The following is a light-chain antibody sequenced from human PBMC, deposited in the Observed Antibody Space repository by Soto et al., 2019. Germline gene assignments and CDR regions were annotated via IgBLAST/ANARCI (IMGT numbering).Light chain of an antibody. CDR2: EVS. CDR3: SSYAGSNLGV. J-gene: IGLJ1*01. CDR1: SSDAGGYNY. Sequence: QSALTQPPSASGSPGQSVTISCTGTSSDAGGYNYVSWYQQHPGKAPKLMIYEVSKRPSGVPDRFSGSKSGNTASLTVSGLQAEDEADYYCSSYAGSNLGVFGTGTKVTVL. V-gene: IGLV2-8*01.